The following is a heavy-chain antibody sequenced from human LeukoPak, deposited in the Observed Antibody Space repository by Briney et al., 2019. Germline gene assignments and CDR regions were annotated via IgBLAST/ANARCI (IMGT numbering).Heavy chain of an antibody. D-gene: IGHD5-12*01. J-gene: IGHJ5*02. CDR1: GGSISSSSYY. V-gene: IGHV4-39*07. CDR2: IYYSGST. CDR3: ARDSLLGGYGP. Sequence: SETLSLTCTVSGGSISSSSYYWGWIRQPPGKGLEWIGSIYYSGSTYYNPSLKSRVTISVDTSKNQFSLKLSSVTAADTAVYYCARDSLLGGYGPWGQGTLVTVSS.